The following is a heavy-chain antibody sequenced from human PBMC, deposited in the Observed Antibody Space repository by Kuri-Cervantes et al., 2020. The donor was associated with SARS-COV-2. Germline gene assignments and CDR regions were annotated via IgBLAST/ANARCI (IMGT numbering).Heavy chain of an antibody. CDR1: GGSISSSSYY. CDR3: VRHENAIDY. J-gene: IGHJ4*02. V-gene: IGHV4-39*01. D-gene: IGHD2-2*01. Sequence: GSLRLSCTVSGGSISSSSYYWGWIRQPPGKGLEWIGSIYYSGSTYYNPSLKSRVTISVDTSKNQFSLKLSSVTAADTAVYYCVRHENAIDYWGQGSLVTVSS. CDR2: IYYSGST.